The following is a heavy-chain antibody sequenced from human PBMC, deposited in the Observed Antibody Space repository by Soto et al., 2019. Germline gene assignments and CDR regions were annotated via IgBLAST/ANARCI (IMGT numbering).Heavy chain of an antibody. Sequence: PGGSLRLSCAASGFTFSNAWMSWVRQAPGKGLEWVGRIKSKTDGGTTDYAAPVKGRFTISRDDSKNTLYLQMNSLKTEDTAVYYCKFDTHLYYYYYGMDVWGQGTTVTVSS. D-gene: IGHD3-9*01. CDR1: GFTFSNAW. V-gene: IGHV3-15*01. CDR3: KFDTHLYYYYYGMDV. CDR2: IKSKTDGGTT. J-gene: IGHJ6*02.